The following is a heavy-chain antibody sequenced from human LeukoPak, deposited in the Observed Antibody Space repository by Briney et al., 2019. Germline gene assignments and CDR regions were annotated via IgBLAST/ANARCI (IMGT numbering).Heavy chain of an antibody. CDR3: ARDDDYDILTGYYYYYGMDV. D-gene: IGHD3-9*01. V-gene: IGHV1-3*01. J-gene: IGHJ6*02. CDR2: INAGNGNT. Sequence: GASVKVSCKASGYTFTSYAMHWVRQAPGQRLEGMGWINAGNGNTKYSRKFQGRVTITRDTSASTAYMELSSLRSEDTAVYYCARDDDYDILTGYYYYYGMDVWGQGTTVTVSS. CDR1: GYTFTSYA.